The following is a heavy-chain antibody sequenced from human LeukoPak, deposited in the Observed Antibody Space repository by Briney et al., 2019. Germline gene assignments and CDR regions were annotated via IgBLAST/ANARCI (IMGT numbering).Heavy chain of an antibody. Sequence: SETLSLTCTVSGGSISSYYWGWIRQPPGKGLEWIGSIYHSGSTYHNPSLKSRVAISVDTSKNHFSLKLSSVTAADTAVYYCARGSGDSSGYFGLGAFDIWGRGTMVTVSS. CDR1: GGSISSYY. V-gene: IGHV4-38-2*02. CDR2: IYHSGST. CDR3: ARGSGDSSGYFGLGAFDI. J-gene: IGHJ3*02. D-gene: IGHD3-22*01.